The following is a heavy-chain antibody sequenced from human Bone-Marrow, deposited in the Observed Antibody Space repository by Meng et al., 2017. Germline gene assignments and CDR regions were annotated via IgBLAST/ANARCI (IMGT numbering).Heavy chain of an antibody. CDR2: ISAYNGNT. V-gene: IGHV1-18*01. J-gene: IGHJ6*02. CDR3: ARSLVAARWLYYYYGMDV. D-gene: IGHD6-6*01. Sequence: ASVKVSCKASGYTFTSYAMHWVRQAPGQRLEWMGWISAYNGNTNYAQKLQGRVTMTTDTSTSTAYMELRSLRSDDTAVYYCARSLVAARWLYYYYGMDVWGQGTTVTVSS. CDR1: GYTFTSYA.